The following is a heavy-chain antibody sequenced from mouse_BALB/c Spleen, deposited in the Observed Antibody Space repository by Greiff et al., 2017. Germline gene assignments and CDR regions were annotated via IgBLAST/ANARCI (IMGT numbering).Heavy chain of an antibody. CDR1: GFTFSSYG. D-gene: IGHD1-1*01. CDR3: ARDYGSSGDYFDY. Sequence: EVMLVESGGDLVKPGGSLKLSCAASGFTFSSYGMSWVRQTPDKRLEWVATISSGGSYTYYPDSVKGRFTISRDNAKNTLYLQMSSLKSEDTAMYYCARDYGSSGDYFDYGGQGTTLTVAS. CDR2: ISSGGSYT. J-gene: IGHJ2*01. V-gene: IGHV5-6*02.